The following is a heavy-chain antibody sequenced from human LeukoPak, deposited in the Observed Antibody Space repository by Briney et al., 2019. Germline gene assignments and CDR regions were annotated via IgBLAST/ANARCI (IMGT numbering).Heavy chain of an antibody. CDR2: INPSGGST. Sequence: ASVKVSCKASGYTFTSYYMHWVRQAPGQGLEWMGIINPSGGSTSYAQKFQGRVTMTRDTSTSTVYMELSSLRSDDTAVYYCARDPYYDILTGYYNPPDYWGQGTLVTVSS. CDR1: GYTFTSYY. V-gene: IGHV1-46*01. J-gene: IGHJ4*02. D-gene: IGHD3-9*01. CDR3: ARDPYYDILTGYYNPPDY.